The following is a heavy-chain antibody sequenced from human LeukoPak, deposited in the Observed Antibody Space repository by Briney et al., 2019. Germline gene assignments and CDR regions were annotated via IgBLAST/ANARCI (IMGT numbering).Heavy chain of an antibody. D-gene: IGHD3-3*01. CDR3: ASWSGYYRWYFQH. Sequence: GRSLRLSCAASGFTFSSYGMHWVRQAPGKGLEWVAVISYDGSNKYYADSVKGRFTISRDNSKNTLYLQMNSLRAEDTAVYYCASWSGYYRWYFQHWGQGTLVTVSS. J-gene: IGHJ1*01. CDR1: GFTFSSYG. CDR2: ISYDGSNK. V-gene: IGHV3-30*03.